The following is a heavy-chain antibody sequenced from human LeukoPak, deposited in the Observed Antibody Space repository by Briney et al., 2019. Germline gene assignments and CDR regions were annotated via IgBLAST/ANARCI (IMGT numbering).Heavy chain of an antibody. CDR2: ISYDGSNK. J-gene: IGHJ3*02. V-gene: IGHV3-30*18. CDR3: AKGRITMVRGADDAFDI. Sequence: GGSLRFSCAASGFTFSSYGMRWVRQAPGKGLEWVAVISYDGSNKYYADSVKGRFTISRDNSKNTMYLQMNSLRAEDTAVYYCAKGRITMVRGADDAFDIWGQGTMVTVSS. D-gene: IGHD3-10*01. CDR1: GFTFSSYG.